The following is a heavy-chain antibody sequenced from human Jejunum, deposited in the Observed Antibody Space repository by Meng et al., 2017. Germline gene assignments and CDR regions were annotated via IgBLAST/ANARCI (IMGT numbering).Heavy chain of an antibody. CDR1: GFTFSNYA. D-gene: IGHD2-2*01. CDR3: ATSTYSTSWYYFDY. CDR2: IGGSGSRT. J-gene: IGHJ4*02. Sequence: GGSLRLSRAASGFTFSNYAMSWVRQAPGKGLEWVSGIGGSGSRTYSADSVTGRFTISRDNSKNTLYLQMNSLRAEDTAVYYCATSTYSTSWYYFDYWGQGTLVTVSS. V-gene: IGHV3-23*01.